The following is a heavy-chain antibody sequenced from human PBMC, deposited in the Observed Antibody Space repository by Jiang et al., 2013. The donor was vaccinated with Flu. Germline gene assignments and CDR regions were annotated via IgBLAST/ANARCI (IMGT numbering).Heavy chain of an antibody. D-gene: IGHD4-17*01. Sequence: GPGLVKPSETLSLTCTVSGGSISSYYWSWIRQPPGKGLEWIGHIYYSGSTNYNPSLKSRVTISVDTSKNQFSLKLSSVTAADTAVYYCARGDDYGDYADYWGQGTLVTVSS. CDR1: GGSISSYY. CDR2: IYYSGST. V-gene: IGHV4-59*01. J-gene: IGHJ4*02. CDR3: ARGDDYGDYADY.